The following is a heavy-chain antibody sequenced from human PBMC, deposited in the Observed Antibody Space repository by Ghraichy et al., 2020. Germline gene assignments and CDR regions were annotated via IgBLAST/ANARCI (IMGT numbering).Heavy chain of an antibody. J-gene: IGHJ4*02. Sequence: SETLSLTCTVSGGSISSYYWSWIRQPPGKGLEWIGYIYYSGSTNYNPSLKSRVTISVDTSKNQFSLKLSSVTAADTAVYYCARKSGAARPHAYVDYWGQGTLVTVSS. V-gene: IGHV4-59*01. CDR3: ARKSGAARPHAYVDY. CDR2: IYYSGST. D-gene: IGHD6-6*01. CDR1: GGSISSYY.